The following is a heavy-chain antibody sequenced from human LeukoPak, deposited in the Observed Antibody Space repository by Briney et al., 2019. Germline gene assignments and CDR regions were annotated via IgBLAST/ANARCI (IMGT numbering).Heavy chain of an antibody. CDR1: GFSFSSYA. V-gene: IGHV3-23*01. Sequence: GGSLRLSCEASGFSFSSYATSWVRQAPGKGLEWVSGISGSGGTTYYAGSVKGRFTISRDISKNTLYLQMSSLRAGDTAVYYCARDLYADFWSGSVFDYWGRGTLVTVSP. J-gene: IGHJ4*02. D-gene: IGHD3-3*01. CDR2: ISGSGGTT. CDR3: ARDLYADFWSGSVFDY.